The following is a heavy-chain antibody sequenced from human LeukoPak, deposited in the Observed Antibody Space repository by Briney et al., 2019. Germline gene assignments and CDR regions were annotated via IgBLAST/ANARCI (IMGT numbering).Heavy chain of an antibody. CDR3: ARAFCSSASWIDYFDY. D-gene: IGHD2-2*01. Sequence: SQTLSLTCAISGDSVSSNSSAWNWIRQSPSRGLEWLGRTYYRSKWYNDYAVSVKSRMTINPDTSKNHFSLQLNSVTPEDTAVYYCARAFCSSASWIDYFDYWGQGILVTVSS. J-gene: IGHJ4*02. V-gene: IGHV6-1*01. CDR1: GDSVSSNSSA. CDR2: TYYRSKWYN.